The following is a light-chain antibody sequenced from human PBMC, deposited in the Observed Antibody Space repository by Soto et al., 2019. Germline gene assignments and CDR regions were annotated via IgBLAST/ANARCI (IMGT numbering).Light chain of an antibody. V-gene: IGKV3-15*01. CDR3: QQYDTWRSIT. CDR2: DTS. Sequence: EIVMTQSPATLSLSPGERATLSCWASQRFIPSLAWYQHRPGQAPRLLIYDTSTRAAGIPARFSGSGSGTDFTLTISSLQSEDFAVYYCQQYDTWRSITFGQGTRLESK. J-gene: IGKJ5*01. CDR1: QRFIPS.